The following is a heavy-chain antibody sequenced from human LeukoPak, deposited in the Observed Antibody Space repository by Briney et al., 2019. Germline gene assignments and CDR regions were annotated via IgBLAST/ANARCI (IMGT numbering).Heavy chain of an antibody. V-gene: IGHV3-23*01. CDR1: GFIFSSYA. J-gene: IGHJ4*02. CDR3: AKGRHFDY. CDR2: ISGSGDST. Sequence: PGGSLRLSCADSGFIFSSYAMSWVRQAPGKGLEWVSTISGSGDSTDYAGSVEGRFTISRDNSKNTLYLQMSSLRAEDTALYYCAKGRHFDYWGQGTLVSVSS.